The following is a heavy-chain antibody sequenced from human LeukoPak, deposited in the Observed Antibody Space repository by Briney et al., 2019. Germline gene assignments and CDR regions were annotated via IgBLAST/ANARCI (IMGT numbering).Heavy chain of an antibody. CDR1: GFTFSSFS. CDR3: ARMVFWALDY. D-gene: IGHD1-14*01. V-gene: IGHV3-48*01. Sequence: PGGSLRLSCAASGFTFSSFSMNWVRQAPGKGLEWVSFITGSSSTIYYADSVKGRFTISRDNSKNTLYLQMNSLRAEDTAVYYCARMVFWALDYWGQGTLVTVSS. CDR2: ITGSSSTI. J-gene: IGHJ4*02.